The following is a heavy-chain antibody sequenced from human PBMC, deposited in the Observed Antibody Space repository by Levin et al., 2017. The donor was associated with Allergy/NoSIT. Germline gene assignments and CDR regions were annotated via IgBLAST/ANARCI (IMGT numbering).Heavy chain of an antibody. CDR2: IYYSGST. V-gene: IGHV4-59*01. CDR3: ARYDSSGYYSDQDPGFDY. D-gene: IGHD3-22*01. J-gene: IGHJ4*02. Sequence: ESLKISCTVSGGSISSYYWSWIRQPPGKGLEWIGYIYYSGSTNYNPSLKSRVTISVDTSKNQFSLKLSSVTAADTAVYYCARYDSSGYYSDQDPGFDYWGQGTLVTVSS. CDR1: GGSISSYY.